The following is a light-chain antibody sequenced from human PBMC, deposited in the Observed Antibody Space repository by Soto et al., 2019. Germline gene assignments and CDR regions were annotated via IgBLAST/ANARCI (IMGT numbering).Light chain of an antibody. CDR2: DVT. CDR3: TSYSSVTTSYV. V-gene: IGLV2-14*03. CDR1: SSDVGGYMF. Sequence: QSVLTQPASVSGSPGQSITISCTGSSSDVGGYMFVSWYQHHPGKAPKLMIYDVTDRPSGVSNRFSGSKSGNTASLTISGLQAEDEADYYCTSYSSVTTSYVFGTGTKLTVL. J-gene: IGLJ1*01.